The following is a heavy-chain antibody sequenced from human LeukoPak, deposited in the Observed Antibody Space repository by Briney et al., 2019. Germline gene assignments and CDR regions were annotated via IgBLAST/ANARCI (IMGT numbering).Heavy chain of an antibody. J-gene: IGHJ4*02. D-gene: IGHD3-3*01. CDR2: IYYSGST. CDR3: ARGPTDFWSGYYFDY. Sequence: SETLSLTCTVSGGSISSYYWSWIRQPPGKGLEWIGYIYYSGSTNYNPSLKSRVTISVDTSKNQFSLKLSSVTAADTAVYYCARGPTDFWSGYYFDYWGQGTLVTVSS. CDR1: GGSISSYY. V-gene: IGHV4-59*01.